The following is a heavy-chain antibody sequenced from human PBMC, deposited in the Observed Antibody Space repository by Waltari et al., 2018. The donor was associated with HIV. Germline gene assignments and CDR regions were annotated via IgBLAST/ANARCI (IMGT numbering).Heavy chain of an antibody. CDR3: ARGYVQNDLRGLFHL. Sequence: QELLVQSGAEVKKPGASVKVSCKASGYTFIDYFIHWVRQAPGQGLEWRGRINPKSGVTHYPQNVQGRVIITRDTSMSTSYMDLTRLRADDTALYFCARGYVQNDLRGLFHLWGRGTSVTVSS. D-gene: IGHD2-2*01. CDR2: INPKSGVT. CDR1: GYTFIDYF. V-gene: IGHV1-2*06. J-gene: IGHJ2*01.